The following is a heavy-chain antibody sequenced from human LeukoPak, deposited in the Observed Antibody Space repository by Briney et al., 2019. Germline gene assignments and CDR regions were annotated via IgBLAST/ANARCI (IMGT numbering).Heavy chain of an antibody. D-gene: IGHD1-26*01. Sequence: GGSLRLSCAASGFTFSSYAMSWVRQAPGKGLEWVPAISGSGGSTYYADSVKGRFTISRNNSKNTLYLQMNSVRAEDTAVYYCAKVGGGGWELLMFYYMDVWGKGTTVTVSS. CDR2: ISGSGGST. J-gene: IGHJ6*03. CDR3: AKVGGGGWELLMFYYMDV. CDR1: GFTFSSYA. V-gene: IGHV3-23*01.